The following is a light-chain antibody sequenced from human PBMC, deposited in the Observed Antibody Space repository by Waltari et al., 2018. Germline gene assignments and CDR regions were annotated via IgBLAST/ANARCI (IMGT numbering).Light chain of an antibody. CDR2: DDS. Sequence: SYVLTQPPSVSVAPGQTARITCGGHRIGSKSVHWYPQKPGQAPVLVVFDDSDRPSGISERFSGSISGPTATLTISRVEAGDEADYYCQVWESSVVFGGGTKLTVL. CDR3: QVWESSVV. V-gene: IGLV3-21*02. CDR1: RIGSKS. J-gene: IGLJ2*01.